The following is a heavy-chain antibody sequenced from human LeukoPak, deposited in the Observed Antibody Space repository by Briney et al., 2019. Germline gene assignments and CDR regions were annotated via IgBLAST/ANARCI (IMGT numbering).Heavy chain of an antibody. V-gene: IGHV3-30*04. Sequence: GGSLRLSCAASEFTFSRYTIHWVRQAPGKGLEWVTVISFDGSNKYYADSVKGRFTISRDNSKNTLYLQMDSLRPEDTAVYFCARDGNYYDSTAYYRFDYWGQGTLVTVSS. D-gene: IGHD3-22*01. CDR3: ARDGNYYDSTAYYRFDY. CDR2: ISFDGSNK. J-gene: IGHJ4*02. CDR1: EFTFSRYT.